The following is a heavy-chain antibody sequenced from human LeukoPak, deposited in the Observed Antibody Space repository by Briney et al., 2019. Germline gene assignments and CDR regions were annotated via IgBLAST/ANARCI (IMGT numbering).Heavy chain of an antibody. CDR3: AREITYYDILTGPAYFDY. D-gene: IGHD3-9*01. CDR1: GGSISSYY. J-gene: IGHJ4*02. CDR2: IYTSGST. Sequence: SETLSLTCTVSGGSISSYYWSWIRQPAGKGLEWIGRIYTSGSTNHNPSLKSRVTMSVDTSKNQFSLKLSSVTAADTAVYYCAREITYYDILTGPAYFDYWGQGTLVTVSS. V-gene: IGHV4-4*07.